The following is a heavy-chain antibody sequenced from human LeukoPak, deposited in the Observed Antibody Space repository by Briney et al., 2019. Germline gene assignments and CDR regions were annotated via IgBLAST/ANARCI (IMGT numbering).Heavy chain of an antibody. D-gene: IGHD3-9*01. V-gene: IGHV3-23*01. Sequence: GGSLRLSCAASGFTFSSYAMSWVRQAPGKGLEWVSAISGSGGSTYYADSVKGRFTISRDNSKNTVFLQMNSLRHEDTAIYYCVIWGDYDVLTGYYVPDYWGQGTLVTVAS. CDR3: VIWGDYDVLTGYYVPDY. J-gene: IGHJ4*02. CDR1: GFTFSSYA. CDR2: ISGSGGST.